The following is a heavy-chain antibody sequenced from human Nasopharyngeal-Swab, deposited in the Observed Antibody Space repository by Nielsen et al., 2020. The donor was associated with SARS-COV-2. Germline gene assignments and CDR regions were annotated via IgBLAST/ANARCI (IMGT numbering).Heavy chain of an antibody. J-gene: IGHJ4*02. V-gene: IGHV4-59*01. Sequence: SETLSLTCTVSGGSISSYYWSWIRQPPGKGLGWIGYIYYSGSTNYNPSLKSRVTISVDTSKNQFSLKLSSVTAADTAVYYCAREADYGFDYWGQGTLVTVSS. CDR2: IYYSGST. CDR3: AREADYGFDY. D-gene: IGHD4-17*01. CDR1: GGSISSYY.